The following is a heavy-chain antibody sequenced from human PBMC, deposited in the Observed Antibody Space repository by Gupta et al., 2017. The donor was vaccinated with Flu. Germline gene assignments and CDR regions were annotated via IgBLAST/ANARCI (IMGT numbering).Heavy chain of an antibody. CDR3: ASQPYYTYWTGYSPEY. V-gene: IGHV3-48*01. CDR2: INSGGHNI. D-gene: IGHD3-9*01. J-gene: IGHJ4*02. Sequence: WVRQAPGKGLEWLSHINSGGHNIYYAESVKGRFTVSRDNAKNSLYLQMDSLRAEDTAVYYCASQPYYTYWTGYSPEYWGQGTLVTVSS.